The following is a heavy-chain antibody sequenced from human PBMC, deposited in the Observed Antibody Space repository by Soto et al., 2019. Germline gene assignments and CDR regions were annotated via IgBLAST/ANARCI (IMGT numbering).Heavy chain of an antibody. J-gene: IGHJ4*02. CDR1: GYTFTSYG. CDR3: ATLTRSTGGIFDF. V-gene: IGHV1-18*04. D-gene: IGHD4-4*01. Sequence: QVQLVQSGAEVKKPGASVKVSCKASGYTFTSYGISWVRQAPGQGLEWMGWISAYNGNTNYAQKFQGRVTITADTSTDTAYMELSSLTSDDTAVYYCATLTRSTGGIFDFWGQGTLVTVSS. CDR2: ISAYNGNT.